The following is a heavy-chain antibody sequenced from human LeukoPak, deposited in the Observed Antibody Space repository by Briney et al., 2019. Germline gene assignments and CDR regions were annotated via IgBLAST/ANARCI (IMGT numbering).Heavy chain of an antibody. CDR2: INHSGST. CDR1: GGSFSGYY. Sequence: SETLSLTCAVYGGSFSGYYWSWIRQPPGKGLEWIGEINHSGSTNYNPSLKSRVTITVDTSKNQSSLKLSSVTAADTVVYYCASWGIAAAGRSSWGQGTLVTVSS. V-gene: IGHV4-34*01. CDR3: ASWGIAAAGRSS. D-gene: IGHD6-13*01. J-gene: IGHJ5*02.